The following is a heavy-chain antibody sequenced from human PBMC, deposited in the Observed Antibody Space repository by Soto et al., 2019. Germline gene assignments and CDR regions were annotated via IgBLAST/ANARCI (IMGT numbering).Heavy chain of an antibody. Sequence: QVQLQESGPGLVKPSQTLSLTCTVSGGSISSGGYYWNWIRQHPGKGLEWIGYIYYSGSTYYNPSLKRRVTLCVDTSKNHSALELSSVTGADAGGYYCAGEPRYWGKGTQVTVSS. CDR3: AGEPRY. V-gene: IGHV4-31*03. CDR1: GGSISSGGYY. J-gene: IGHJ4*02. CDR2: IYYSGST.